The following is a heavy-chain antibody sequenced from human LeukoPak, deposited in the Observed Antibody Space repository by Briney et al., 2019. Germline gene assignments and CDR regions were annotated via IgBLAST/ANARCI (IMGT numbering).Heavy chain of an antibody. Sequence: GASVKVSCKASGYTFTGYYMHWVRQAPGQGLEWMGWINPNSGGTNYAQKFQGRVTMTRDTSISTAYMELRSLRSDDTAVYYCARSPFLEWLPTYFDYWGQGTLVTVSS. D-gene: IGHD3-3*01. CDR3: ARSPFLEWLPTYFDY. CDR2: INPNSGGT. J-gene: IGHJ4*02. V-gene: IGHV1-2*02. CDR1: GYTFTGYY.